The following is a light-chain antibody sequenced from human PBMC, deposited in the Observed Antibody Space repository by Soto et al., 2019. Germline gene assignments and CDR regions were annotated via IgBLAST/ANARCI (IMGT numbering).Light chain of an antibody. V-gene: IGKV1-27*01. CDR2: AAS. Sequence: DIQMTQSPASLSASVGDRVTITCRASQGIRNFVAWYQQKPGKAPKLLIYAASTLQSGVPSRFSGRGSGTDFTLTINRLQPEDVANYSFQKYSSVPVFGPGTKVEIK. CDR1: QGIRNF. CDR3: QKYSSVPV. J-gene: IGKJ3*01.